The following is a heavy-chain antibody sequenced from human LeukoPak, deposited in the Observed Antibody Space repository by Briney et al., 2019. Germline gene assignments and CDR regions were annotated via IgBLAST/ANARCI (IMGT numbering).Heavy chain of an antibody. CDR3: GATQNYFDY. CDR1: GGSFSSYV. V-gene: IGHV1-69*04. J-gene: IGHJ4*02. Sequence: SVKVSCKASGGSFSSYVITWVRQAPGQGLEWMGRIIPVLGVSNFAQKFQGRVTITAEKSTNTARMELSRLESGDTAVYYCGATQNYFDYWGQGTLATVSS. CDR2: IIPVLGVS. D-gene: IGHD1-1*01.